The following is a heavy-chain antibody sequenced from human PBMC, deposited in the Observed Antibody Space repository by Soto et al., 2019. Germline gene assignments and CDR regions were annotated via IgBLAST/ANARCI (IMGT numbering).Heavy chain of an antibody. CDR3: AREGNLGRWIQPLDS. Sequence: SETLSLTCTLSRNSISSYSWSWIRQPPGKGLEWIGNIHYNGNTKYSPSLKSRVTMSVDTSKNHFSLKLISVTTADTAVYFCAREGNLGRWIQPLDSWGQGTLVTVS. CDR2: IHYNGNT. V-gene: IGHV4-59*01. D-gene: IGHD2-2*03. J-gene: IGHJ4*02. CDR1: RNSISSYS.